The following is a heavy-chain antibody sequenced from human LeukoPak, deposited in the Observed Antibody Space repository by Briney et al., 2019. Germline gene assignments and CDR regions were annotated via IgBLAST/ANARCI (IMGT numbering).Heavy chain of an antibody. V-gene: IGHV4-59*01. J-gene: IGHJ6*03. CDR2: IYYSGYT. D-gene: IGHD3-10*01. CDR3: ARTTMVRGTYYMDV. CDR1: GGSISSYY. Sequence: SETLSLTCTVCGGSISSYYWSWIRQPPAKGLEWIGYIYYSGYTNYNPSLKSRVTISVDTSKNQFSLKLSSVTAADTAVYYCARTTMVRGTYYMDVWGKGTTVTISS.